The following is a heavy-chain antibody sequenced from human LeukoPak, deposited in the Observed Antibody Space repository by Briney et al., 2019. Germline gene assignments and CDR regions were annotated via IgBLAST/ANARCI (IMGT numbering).Heavy chain of an antibody. J-gene: IGHJ1*01. CDR3: AKSIAAAGPAEYFQH. Sequence: GGSLRLSCAASGFTVSSNYMSWVRQAPGKGLEWVSAISGSGGSTYYADSVKGRFTISRDNSKNTLYLQMNSLRAEDTAVYYCAKSIAAAGPAEYFQHWGQGTLVTVSS. CDR1: GFTVSSNY. CDR2: ISGSGGST. V-gene: IGHV3-23*01. D-gene: IGHD6-13*01.